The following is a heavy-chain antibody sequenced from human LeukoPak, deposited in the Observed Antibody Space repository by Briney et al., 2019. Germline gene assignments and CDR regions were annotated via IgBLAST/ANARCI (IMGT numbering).Heavy chain of an antibody. V-gene: IGHV4-4*02. Sequence: SETLSLTCAVSGGSISSSNWWSWVRQPPGKGLEWIGEIYHSGSTNYNPSLKSRVTISVGKSKNQFSLKLSSVTAADTAVYYCARGTVLLWFGEQKHSDAFDIWGQGTMVTVSS. D-gene: IGHD3-10*01. J-gene: IGHJ3*02. CDR3: ARGTVLLWFGEQKHSDAFDI. CDR2: IYHSGST. CDR1: GGSISSSNW.